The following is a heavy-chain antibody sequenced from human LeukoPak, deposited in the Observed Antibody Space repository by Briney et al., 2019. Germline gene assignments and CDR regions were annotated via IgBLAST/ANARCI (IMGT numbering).Heavy chain of an antibody. V-gene: IGHV1-18*01. Sequence: ASVKVSCKASGYTFTSYGISWVRQAPGQGLEWVGWTSTYNDNTNYAQKLQGRLTMTTDTSTSTAYMDLRSLRSDDTAVYYCARAAEWFGELSTKPFDYWGQGTLVTVSS. J-gene: IGHJ4*02. CDR3: ARAAEWFGELSTKPFDY. CDR2: TSTYNDNT. D-gene: IGHD3-10*01. CDR1: GYTFTSYG.